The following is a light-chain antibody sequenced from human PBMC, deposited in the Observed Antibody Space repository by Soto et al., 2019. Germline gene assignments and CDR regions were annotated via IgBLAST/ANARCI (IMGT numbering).Light chain of an antibody. J-gene: IGKJ4*01. Sequence: EIVITQSPATLSVSPGERATLSCRASQSVSNNLAWYQQKPGQAPRLLIYFASTRATGIPARFSGSGSETEFTLTISRLQSEDFAVYYCQHYNKWPLTFGGGTKVETK. CDR3: QHYNKWPLT. CDR2: FAS. V-gene: IGKV3-15*01. CDR1: QSVSNN.